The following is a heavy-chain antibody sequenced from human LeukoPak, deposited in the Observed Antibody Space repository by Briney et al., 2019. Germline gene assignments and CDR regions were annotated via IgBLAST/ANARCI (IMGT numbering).Heavy chain of an antibody. CDR1: GFTFSTYE. CDR3: VRYDFWSGAKGGDY. V-gene: IGHV3-48*03. D-gene: IGHD3-3*01. Sequence: GGSLRLSCAASGFTFSTYEMSWVRQAPGMGLEWVSYISSSGSTIYYADSVKGRFTISRDNAKNSLYLQMNSLRAEDTALYYCVRYDFWSGAKGGDYWGQGTLVTVSS. J-gene: IGHJ4*02. CDR2: ISSSGSTI.